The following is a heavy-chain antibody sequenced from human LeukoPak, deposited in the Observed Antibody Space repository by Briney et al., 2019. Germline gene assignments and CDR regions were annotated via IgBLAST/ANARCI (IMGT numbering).Heavy chain of an antibody. D-gene: IGHD4-23*01. J-gene: IGHJ4*02. V-gene: IGHV4-34*01. CDR3: ARGFDSRNSGFPQNDY. CDR1: GGSFSGYY. Sequence: PSETLSLTCAVYGGSFSGYYWSWIRQPPGKGLEWIGGINHSGSTNYNPSLKSRVTISVDTSKNQFSLKLSSVTAADTAVYYCARGFDSRNSGFPQNDYWGQGTLVTVSS. CDR2: INHSGST.